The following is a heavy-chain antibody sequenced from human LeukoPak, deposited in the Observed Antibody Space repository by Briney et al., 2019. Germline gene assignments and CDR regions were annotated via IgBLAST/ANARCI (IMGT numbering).Heavy chain of an antibody. J-gene: IGHJ6*03. CDR2: INHSGST. CDR1: GGSFSGYY. Sequence: PSETLSLTCAVYGGSFSGYYWSWIRQPPGKGLEWTGEINHSGSTNYNPSLKSRASISVDTSKNQFSLKLSSVTAEDTAVYYCARDGYYGSGSYYKYYYYYMDVWGKGTTVTVSS. D-gene: IGHD3-10*01. CDR3: ARDGYYGSGSYYKYYYYYMDV. V-gene: IGHV4-34*01.